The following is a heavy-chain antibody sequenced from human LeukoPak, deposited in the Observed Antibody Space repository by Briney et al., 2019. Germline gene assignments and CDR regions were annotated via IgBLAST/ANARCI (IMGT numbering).Heavy chain of an antibody. V-gene: IGHV3-49*04. CDR1: GFTFGDYA. D-gene: IGHD6-19*01. CDR3: TRDRAVAGIFDY. Sequence: GGSLRLTCTASGFTFGDYAMSWVRQAPGKGLEWVGFIRSKAYGGTTEYAASVKGRFTISRDDSKSIAYLQMNSLKTEDTAVYYRTRDRAVAGIFDYWGQGTLVTVSS. CDR2: IRSKAYGGTT. J-gene: IGHJ4*02.